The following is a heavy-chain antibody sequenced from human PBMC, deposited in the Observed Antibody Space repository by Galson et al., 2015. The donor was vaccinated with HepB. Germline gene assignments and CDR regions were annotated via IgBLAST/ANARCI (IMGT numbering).Heavy chain of an antibody. V-gene: IGHV4-59*01. CDR2: IYYSGST. J-gene: IGHJ4*02. Sequence: ETLSLTCTVSGGSISSYYWSWIRQPPGKGLEWIGYIYYSGSTNYNPSLKSRVTISVDTSKNQFSLKLSSVTAADTAVYYCARERDGKAVADWGQGTLVTVSS. D-gene: IGHD6-19*01. CDR1: GGSISSYY. CDR3: ARERDGKAVAD.